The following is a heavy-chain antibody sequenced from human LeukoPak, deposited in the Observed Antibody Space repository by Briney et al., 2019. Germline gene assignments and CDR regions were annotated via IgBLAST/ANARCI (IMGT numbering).Heavy chain of an antibody. V-gene: IGHV1-8*03. J-gene: IGHJ6*03. CDR3: ARGGGSGSYFYYYYMDV. Sequence: ASVKVSCKASGHTFTNYDINWVRQATGQGLERMGWMNPNSGNTGYAQKFQGRVTITRNTSISTAYMELSSLRSEDTAVYYCARGGGSGSYFYYYYMDVWGKGTTVTISS. CDR2: MNPNSGNT. D-gene: IGHD3-10*01. CDR1: GHTFTNYD.